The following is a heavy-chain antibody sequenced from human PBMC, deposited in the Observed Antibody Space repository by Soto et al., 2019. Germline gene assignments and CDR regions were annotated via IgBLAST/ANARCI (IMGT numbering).Heavy chain of an antibody. CDR3: ASAYYYDSSGYLD. Sequence: SETLSLTCTVSGGSISSGDYYWSWIRQPPGKGLEWIGYIYYSGSTYYNPSLKSRVTISVDTSKNQFSLKLSSVTAADTAVYYCASAYYYDSSGYLDWGQGTLVTVSS. CDR1: GGSISSGDYY. V-gene: IGHV4-30-4*01. CDR2: IYYSGST. D-gene: IGHD3-22*01. J-gene: IGHJ4*02.